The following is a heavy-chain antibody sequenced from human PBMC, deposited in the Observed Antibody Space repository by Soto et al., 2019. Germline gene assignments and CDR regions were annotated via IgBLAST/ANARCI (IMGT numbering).Heavy chain of an antibody. CDR3: AKSSVWYPYFDS. CDR1: EFSFDDYA. Sequence: EAQLLESGGDLVQPGGSLRLSCAASEFSFDDYAMSWVRQAPGKGLEWVSSITYTGVSTYYADSVKGRFTISRDNSRDTLFLQMNSLRVEDTAIYYCAKSSVWYPYFDSWGQGTLVTVSS. J-gene: IGHJ4*02. V-gene: IGHV3-23*01. D-gene: IGHD6-13*01. CDR2: ITYTGVST.